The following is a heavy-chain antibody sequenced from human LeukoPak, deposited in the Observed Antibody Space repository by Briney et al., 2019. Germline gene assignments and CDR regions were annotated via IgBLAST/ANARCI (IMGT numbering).Heavy chain of an antibody. Sequence: SETLSLTRTVSGGSISSYYWSWIRQPPGKGLEWIGYIYYSGSTNYNPSLKSRVTISVDTSKNQFSLKLSSVTAVDTAVYYCARGWRYFDYWGQGTLVTVSS. J-gene: IGHJ4*02. CDR2: IYYSGST. CDR1: GGSISSYY. V-gene: IGHV4-59*01. D-gene: IGHD2-15*01. CDR3: ARGWRYFDY.